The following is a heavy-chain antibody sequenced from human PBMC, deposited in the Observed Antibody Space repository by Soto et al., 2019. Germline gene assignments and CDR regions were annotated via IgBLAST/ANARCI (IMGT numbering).Heavy chain of an antibody. CDR1: GFTFSSYG. CDR2: ISYDGSNK. Sequence: GGSLRLSCAASGFTFSSYGMHWVRQAPGKGLEWVAVISYDGSNKYYADSVKGRFTISRDNSKNTLYLQMNSLRAEDTAVYYCAKELRDWNDGFDLDYWGQGTLVTVSS. D-gene: IGHD1-1*01. J-gene: IGHJ4*02. V-gene: IGHV3-30*18. CDR3: AKELRDWNDGFDLDY.